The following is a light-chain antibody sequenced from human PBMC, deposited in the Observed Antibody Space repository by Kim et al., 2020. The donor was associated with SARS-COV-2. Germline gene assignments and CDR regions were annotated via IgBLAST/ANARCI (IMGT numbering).Light chain of an antibody. V-gene: IGKV1-13*02. Sequence: AVQLTQSPSSLSAAVGDTVAITCRASRGIGTALAWYQQKPGKAPNLLIYDASFLQSGVPSGFSGSGSGTDFTLTISSLQPEDSATYYCQQFASYPLSFGGGTKVDIK. J-gene: IGKJ4*01. CDR3: QQFASYPLS. CDR2: DAS. CDR1: RGIGTA.